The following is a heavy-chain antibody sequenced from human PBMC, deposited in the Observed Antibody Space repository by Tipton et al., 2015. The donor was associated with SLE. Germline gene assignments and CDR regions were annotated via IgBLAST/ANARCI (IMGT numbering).Heavy chain of an antibody. CDR1: GGSFSGYY. CDR3: ARDSPTVTGTFDS. V-gene: IGHV4-34*01. CDR2: INHSGST. Sequence: LRLSCDVYGGSFSGYYWTWIRQPPGKGLEWIGEINHSGSTNYNPSLKSRVTISVDTSKNQFSLKLDSVTAADTAVYYCARDSPTVTGTFDSWGQGTLVIVSA. D-gene: IGHD6-19*01. J-gene: IGHJ4*02.